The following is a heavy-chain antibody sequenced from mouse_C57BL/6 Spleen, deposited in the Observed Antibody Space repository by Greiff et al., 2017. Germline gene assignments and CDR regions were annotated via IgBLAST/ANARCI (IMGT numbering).Heavy chain of an antibody. Sequence: VQLQQSGPELVKPGASVKIPCKASGYTFTDYNMDWVKQSHGKSLEWIGDINPNNGGTIYNQKFKGKATLTVDKSSSTAYMELRSLTSGDTAVYYCERPYDGYYWFAYWGQGTLVTVSA. CDR1: GYTFTDYN. D-gene: IGHD2-3*01. CDR2: INPNNGGT. CDR3: ERPYDGYYWFAY. V-gene: IGHV1-18*01. J-gene: IGHJ3*01.